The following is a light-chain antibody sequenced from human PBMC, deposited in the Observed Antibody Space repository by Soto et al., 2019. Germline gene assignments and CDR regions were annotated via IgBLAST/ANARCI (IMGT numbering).Light chain of an antibody. V-gene: IGKV3-15*01. J-gene: IGKJ2*01. Sequence: EIVMTQSPATLSVSPRETVNLSCRASQSVSSNFAWYRQKPGQAPTLVIYRASTRATGIPARFSGSGSGTEFTLTISGLQSEDFAVYYCQQYNKWPYTFGQGTKLEIK. CDR1: QSVSSN. CDR3: QQYNKWPYT. CDR2: RAS.